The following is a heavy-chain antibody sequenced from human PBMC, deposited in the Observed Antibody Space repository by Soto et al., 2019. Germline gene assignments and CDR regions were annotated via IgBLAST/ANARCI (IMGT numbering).Heavy chain of an antibody. J-gene: IGHJ4*02. D-gene: IGHD3-22*01. V-gene: IGHV3-23*01. CDR2: ISGSGGST. CDR1: GFTFSSYA. Sequence: GSLRLSCAASGFTFSSYAMSWVRQAPGKGLEWVSAISGSGGSTYYADSVKGRCTISRYNSKNTLYLQMNSLRAEDTAVYYCARAGYYYDSSGYASGPHWGQGTLVTVSS. CDR3: ARAGYYYDSSGYASGPH.